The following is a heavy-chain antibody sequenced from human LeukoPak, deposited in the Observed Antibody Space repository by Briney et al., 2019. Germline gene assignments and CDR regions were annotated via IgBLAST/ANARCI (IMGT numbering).Heavy chain of an antibody. CDR3: ARGPYYYDSSGSFDY. Sequence: SETLSLTCTVSGGSFSTSNYYWGWIRQPPGKGLEWIGNIFYSGSTYYSPSLRSRVTISLDTSRNQFSLKLSSVTAADTAVYYCARGPYYYDSSGSFDYWGQGTLVTVSS. V-gene: IGHV4-39*07. J-gene: IGHJ4*02. D-gene: IGHD3-22*01. CDR2: IFYSGST. CDR1: GGSFSTSNYY.